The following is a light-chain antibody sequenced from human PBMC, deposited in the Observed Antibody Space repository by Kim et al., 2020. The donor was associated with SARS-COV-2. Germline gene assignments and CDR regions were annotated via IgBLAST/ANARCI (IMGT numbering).Light chain of an antibody. CDR3: QQHSNWPPKLT. V-gene: IGKV3-11*01. CDR2: DAA. Sequence: PAHRAALSVRASQSVSSCFAVYQQKPGQAPRLLIYDAANRATGIPARVSGSGSGTDFTLTISSLEPEDFAVYYCQQHSNWPPKLTFGGGTKVDIK. CDR1: QSVSSC. J-gene: IGKJ4*01.